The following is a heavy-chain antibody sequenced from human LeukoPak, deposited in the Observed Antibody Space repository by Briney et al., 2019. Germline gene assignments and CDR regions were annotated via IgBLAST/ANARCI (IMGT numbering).Heavy chain of an antibody. CDR3: ARVVYQYSSSWPYYYYYMDV. CDR2: IYYSGST. V-gene: IGHV4-61*01. Sequence: SETLSLTCTVSGGSVSSGSYYWSWIRQPPGKGLEWIGYIYYSGSTNYNPSLKSRVTTSVDTSKNQFSLKLSSVTAADTAVYYCARVVYQYSSSWPYYYYYMDVWGKGTTVTVSS. D-gene: IGHD6-13*01. CDR1: GGSVSSGSYY. J-gene: IGHJ6*03.